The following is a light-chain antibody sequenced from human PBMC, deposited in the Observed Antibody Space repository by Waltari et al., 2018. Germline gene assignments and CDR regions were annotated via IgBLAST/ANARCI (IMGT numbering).Light chain of an antibody. V-gene: IGLV1-47*01. CDR3: ATWDDSLNAWV. CDR2: RSY. Sequence: QSVLTQSPSASGTPGQRVTISCSGRSSNIGANDVYLYQPFPGTAPRLLIYRSYQRPSGVPDRFSGSKSGTSASLAISGLRSEDEADYYCATWDDSLNAWVFGGGTRLTAL. CDR1: SSNIGAND. J-gene: IGLJ3*02.